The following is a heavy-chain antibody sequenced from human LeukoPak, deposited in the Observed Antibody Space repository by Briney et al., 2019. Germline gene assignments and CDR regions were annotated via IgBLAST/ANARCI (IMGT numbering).Heavy chain of an antibody. CDR3: ARAAIAAAAYDY. Sequence: PGGSLRLSCAASGFTFSSYGMNWVRQAPGKGLEWVSSISSSSYIYYADSVKGRFTISRDNAKNSLYLQMNSLRAEDTAVYYCARAAIAAAAYDYWGQGTLVTVSS. CDR1: GFTFSSYG. V-gene: IGHV3-21*01. J-gene: IGHJ4*02. D-gene: IGHD6-13*01. CDR2: ISSSSYI.